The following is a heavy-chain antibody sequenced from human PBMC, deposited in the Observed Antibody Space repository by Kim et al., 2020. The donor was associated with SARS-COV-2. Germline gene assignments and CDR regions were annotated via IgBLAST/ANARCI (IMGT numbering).Heavy chain of an antibody. J-gene: IGHJ6*02. Sequence: SETLSLTCAVYGGSFSGYYWSWIRQPPGKGLEWIGEINHSGSTNYNPSLKSRVTISVDTSKNQFSLKLSSVTAADTAVYYCARGGGLRLGELSPFYYYYYGMDVWGQGTKVTV. V-gene: IGHV4-34*01. D-gene: IGHD3-16*02. CDR1: GGSFSGYY. CDR3: ARGGGLRLGELSPFYYYYYGMDV. CDR2: INHSGST.